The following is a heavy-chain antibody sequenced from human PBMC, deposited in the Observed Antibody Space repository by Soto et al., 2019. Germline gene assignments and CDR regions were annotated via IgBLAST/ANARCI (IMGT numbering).Heavy chain of an antibody. CDR3: ARDEWSCSSTSCYFTRYNWFDP. Sequence: ASVKVSCKASGGTFSSYTISWVRQAPGQGLEWMGRIIPILGIANYAQKFQGRVTITADKSTSTAYMELSSLRSEDTAVYYCARDEWSCSSTSCYFTRYNWFDPWGQGTLVTVSS. J-gene: IGHJ5*02. CDR1: GGTFSSYT. V-gene: IGHV1-69*04. CDR2: IIPILGIA. D-gene: IGHD2-2*01.